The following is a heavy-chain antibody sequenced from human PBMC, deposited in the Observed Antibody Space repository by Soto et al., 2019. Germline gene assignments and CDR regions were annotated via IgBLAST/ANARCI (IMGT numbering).Heavy chain of an antibody. Sequence: SETMSLTCSVSGGSMNTYFWSWIRQPPGQGLEWLGYVYYSGSTKYNTSLKSRVAMSVDTSNNQFSLNLGSVTAADTAIYYCARAIGGWYENDYWGQGALVTVSS. CDR3: ARAIGGWYENDY. D-gene: IGHD6-19*01. CDR1: GGSMNTYF. CDR2: VYYSGST. J-gene: IGHJ4*02. V-gene: IGHV4-59*01.